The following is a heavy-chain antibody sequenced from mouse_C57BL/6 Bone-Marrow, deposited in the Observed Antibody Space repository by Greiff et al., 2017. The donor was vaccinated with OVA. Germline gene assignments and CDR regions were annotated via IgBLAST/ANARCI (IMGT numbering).Heavy chain of an antibody. Sequence: VQLQESGPGLVQPSQSLSITCTVSGFSLTSYGVHWVRQSPGKGLEWLGVIWSGGSTDYNAAFISRLSISKDNSKSQVFFKMTSLQDYDTAIYYSDRKPRVWSYLDYWGQGTTLTVSS. V-gene: IGHV2-2*01. CDR2: IWSGGST. CDR3: DRKPRVWSYLDY. J-gene: IGHJ2*01. D-gene: IGHD2-10*02. CDR1: GFSLTSYG.